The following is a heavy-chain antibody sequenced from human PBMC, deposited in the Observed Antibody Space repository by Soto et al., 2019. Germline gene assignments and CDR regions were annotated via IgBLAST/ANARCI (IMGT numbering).Heavy chain of an antibody. V-gene: IGHV3-74*01. CDR1: GFTFSSYW. Sequence: LRLSCAASGFTFSSYWMHWVRQAPGKGLVWVSRINSDGSSTSYADSVKGRFTISRDNAKNTLYLQMNSLRAEDTAVYYCARDPRRTGTPGYGMDVWGQGTTVTVSS. J-gene: IGHJ6*02. CDR3: ARDPRRTGTPGYGMDV. CDR2: INSDGSST. D-gene: IGHD1-1*01.